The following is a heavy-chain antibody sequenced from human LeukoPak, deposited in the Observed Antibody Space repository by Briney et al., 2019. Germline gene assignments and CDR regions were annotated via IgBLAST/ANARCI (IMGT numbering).Heavy chain of an antibody. D-gene: IGHD3-22*01. CDR1: GFTFSTYG. CDR3: AKDYYDSSSVIDY. CDR2: ISDDGSNK. Sequence: GRSLRLSCAASGFTFSTYGMHWVRQAPGKGLEWVAVISDDGSNKYYADSVKGRFTISRDNAKNSLYLQMNSLRAEDTALYYCAKDYYDSSSVIDYWGQGTLVTVSS. V-gene: IGHV3-30*18. J-gene: IGHJ4*02.